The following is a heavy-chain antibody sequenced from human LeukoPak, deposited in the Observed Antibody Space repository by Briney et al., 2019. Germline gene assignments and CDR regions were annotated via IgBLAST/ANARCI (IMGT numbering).Heavy chain of an antibody. CDR2: ISGSGGST. D-gene: IGHD4-17*01. CDR3: AKDRDYEPYWFDP. Sequence: GGSLRLSCPASGFTFSSYAMSWVRQAPGKGLEWVSAISGSGGSTYYADSVKGRFTISRDNSKNMLYLQMISLRSEDTAVYYCAKDRDYEPYWFDPWGQGTLVTVSS. CDR1: GFTFSSYA. V-gene: IGHV3-23*01. J-gene: IGHJ5*02.